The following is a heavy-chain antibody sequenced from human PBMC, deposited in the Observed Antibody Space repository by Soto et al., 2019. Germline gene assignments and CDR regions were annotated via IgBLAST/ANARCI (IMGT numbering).Heavy chain of an antibody. J-gene: IGHJ4*02. Sequence: QLQLQESGPGLVKPSETLSLTCTVSGGSISSSSYYWGWIRQPPGKGLEWIGSIYYSGSTYYNPSLKSRVTISVDTSKNQFSLKLSSVTAADTAVYYCASLDNWNYQTHEYYFDYWGQGTLVTVSS. V-gene: IGHV4-39*01. CDR2: IYYSGST. CDR1: GGSISSSSYY. CDR3: ASLDNWNYQTHEYYFDY. D-gene: IGHD1-7*01.